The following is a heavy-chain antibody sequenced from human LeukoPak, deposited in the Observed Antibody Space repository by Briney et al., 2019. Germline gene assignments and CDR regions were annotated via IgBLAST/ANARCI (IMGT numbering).Heavy chain of an antibody. CDR3: ARGRSSSWYYDY. J-gene: IGHJ4*02. Sequence: ASVKVSCKASGYTFTGYYMHWVRQAPGQGLEWMGWINPNSGGTNYAQKFQGRVTMTRGTSISTAYMELSRLRSDDTAVYYCARGRSSSWYYDYWGQGTLVTVSS. V-gene: IGHV1-2*02. CDR1: GYTFTGYY. D-gene: IGHD6-13*01. CDR2: INPNSGGT.